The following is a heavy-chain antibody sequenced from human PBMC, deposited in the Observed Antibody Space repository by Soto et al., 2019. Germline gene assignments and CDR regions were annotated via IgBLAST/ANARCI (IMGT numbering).Heavy chain of an antibody. J-gene: IGHJ3*02. CDR3: AGYCSGGSFHVDAFDI. Sequence: QLQLQESGPGLVKPSETLSLTCTVSGGSISSSSYYWGWIRQPPGKGLEWIGSIYYSGSTYYNPSLKSRLTISVDTSKNQFSLKRSSVTAADTAVYYCAGYCSGGSFHVDAFDIWGQGTMVAVAS. CDR2: IYYSGST. V-gene: IGHV4-39*01. D-gene: IGHD2-15*01. CDR1: GGSISSSSYY.